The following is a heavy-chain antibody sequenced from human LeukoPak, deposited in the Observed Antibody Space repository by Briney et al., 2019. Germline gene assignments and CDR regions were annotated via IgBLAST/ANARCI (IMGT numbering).Heavy chain of an antibody. CDR2: ISAYNGNT. V-gene: IGHV1-18*01. CDR3: RRESTGMATTPSDY. Sequence: ASVKVSCTASGYTFTSYGISWVRQAPGQGLEWMGWISAYNGNTNYAQKLQGRVTMTTDTSTSTAYMELRSRRSDDTAVYYCRRESTGMATTPSDYWGQGTLVTVSS. D-gene: IGHD5-24*01. CDR1: GYTFTSYG. J-gene: IGHJ4*02.